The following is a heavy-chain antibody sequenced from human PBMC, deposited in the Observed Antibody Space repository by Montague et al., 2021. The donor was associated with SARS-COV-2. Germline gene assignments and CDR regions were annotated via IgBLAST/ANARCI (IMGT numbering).Heavy chain of an antibody. CDR3: AGGGTVTTFFAPKRTRSYNWFDP. V-gene: IGHV4-34*01. CDR1: GGSFSNYY. Sequence: SETLSLTCAVYGGSFSNYYWSWIRQPPGKGLEWIGEINHSGSTNYNPSLTSRVTISVDTSKNQFSLKLSSVTAADTAVYYCAGGGTVTTFFAPKRTRSYNWFDPWGQGTLVTVSS. D-gene: IGHD4-17*01. J-gene: IGHJ5*02. CDR2: INHSGST.